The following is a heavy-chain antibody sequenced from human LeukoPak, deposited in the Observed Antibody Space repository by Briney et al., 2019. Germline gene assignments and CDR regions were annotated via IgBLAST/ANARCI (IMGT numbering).Heavy chain of an antibody. CDR1: GFTFSSYA. D-gene: IGHD5-18*01. CDR2: ISYDGSNK. Sequence: GGSLRLSCAASGFTFSSYAMHWVRQAPGKGLEWVAVISYDGSNKYYADSVKGRFTISRDNSKNTLYLQMNSLRAEDTAVYYCARIRIQLWSYLDYWGQGTLVTVSS. J-gene: IGHJ4*02. V-gene: IGHV3-30-3*01. CDR3: ARIRIQLWSYLDY.